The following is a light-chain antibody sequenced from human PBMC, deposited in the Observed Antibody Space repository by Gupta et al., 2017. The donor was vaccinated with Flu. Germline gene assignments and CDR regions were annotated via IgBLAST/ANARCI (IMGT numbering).Light chain of an antibody. CDR3: KQTYRIPHT. Sequence: ARAASVGYRVTIQCLGRQMISDYMNWYQQKPGKAPKLLIYEASSLDSGVPSTFSGSGTGTDFTLTISSVELEDFATYYCKQTYRIPHTFGQGTKLEI. J-gene: IGKJ2*01. V-gene: IGKV1-39*01. CDR1: QMISDY. CDR2: EAS.